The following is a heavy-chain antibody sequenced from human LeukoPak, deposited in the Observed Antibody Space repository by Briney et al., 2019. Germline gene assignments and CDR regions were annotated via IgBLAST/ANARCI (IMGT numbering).Heavy chain of an antibody. CDR3: ARGPISGWSADY. V-gene: IGHV3-48*02. CDR1: EFTFNTYG. CDR2: ISNSGSMI. J-gene: IGHJ4*02. D-gene: IGHD6-19*01. Sequence: GGSLRLSCTASEFTFNTYGMNWVRQAPGKGLEWVSYISNSGSMIYYADSVKGRFTLSRDNAKNSLYLQTNSLRDEDTAVYYCARGPISGWSADYWGQGTLVTVSS.